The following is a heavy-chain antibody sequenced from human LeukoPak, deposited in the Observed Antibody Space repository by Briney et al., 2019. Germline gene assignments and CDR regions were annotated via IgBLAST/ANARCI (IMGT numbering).Heavy chain of an antibody. J-gene: IGHJ4*02. Sequence: SETLSLTCTVSGGSISSSSYYWGWIRQPPGKGLEWIGSIYYSGGTYYNPSLKSRVTISVDTSKNQFSLKLNSVTAADTAVYYCARGDIPDFWGQGTLVTVSS. CDR2: IYYSGGT. D-gene: IGHD2-21*01. CDR3: ARGDIPDF. V-gene: IGHV4-39*01. CDR1: GGSISSSSYY.